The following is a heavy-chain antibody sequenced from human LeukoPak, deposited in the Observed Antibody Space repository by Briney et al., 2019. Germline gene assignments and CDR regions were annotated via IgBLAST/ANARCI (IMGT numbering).Heavy chain of an antibody. J-gene: IGHJ4*02. V-gene: IGHV3-73*01. D-gene: IGHD3-22*01. CDR2: IRSKANSYAT. CDR3: TRHEEATPYYYDSEFCDY. Sequence: GGSLRLSCAASGFTFSGSAMHWVRQASGKGLEWVGRIRSKANSYATAYAASVKGRFTISRDDSKNTAYLQMNSLKTEDTAVYYCTRHEEATPYYYDSEFCDYRGQGTLVTVSS. CDR1: GFTFSGSA.